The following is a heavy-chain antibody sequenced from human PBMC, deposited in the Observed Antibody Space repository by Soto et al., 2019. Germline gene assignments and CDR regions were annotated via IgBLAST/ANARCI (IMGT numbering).Heavy chain of an antibody. CDR3: ARHSSGWHYFDF. V-gene: IGHV4-59*01. CDR2: VYYSGST. Sequence: SETLSLTCAVYGGSFSGYYWSWILQPPGRGLDWIGYVYYSGSTNYNPSVKSRVTISIDTSKNQFSLRLNSVTAADTAVYYCARHSSGWHYFDFWGQGALVTVSS. D-gene: IGHD6-19*01. J-gene: IGHJ4*02. CDR1: GGSFSGYY.